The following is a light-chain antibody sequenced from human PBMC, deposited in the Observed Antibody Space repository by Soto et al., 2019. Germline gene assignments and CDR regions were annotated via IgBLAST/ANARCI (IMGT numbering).Light chain of an antibody. Sequence: QSALTQPASVSGSPGQWITISCTGTSSDVGAYNFVSWHQQHPGKAPKLMIYNVYDRPSGISYRFSGYKSGNTASLNISGLQGEDEADYYCSAYTVSRTYVFGTGTKLTVL. V-gene: IGLV2-14*03. CDR1: SSDVGAYNF. CDR3: SAYTVSRTYV. J-gene: IGLJ1*01. CDR2: NVY.